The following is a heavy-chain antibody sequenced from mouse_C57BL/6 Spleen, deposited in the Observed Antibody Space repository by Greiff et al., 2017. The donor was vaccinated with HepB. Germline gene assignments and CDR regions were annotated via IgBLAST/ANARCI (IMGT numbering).Heavy chain of an antibody. CDR2: IYPGDGDT. CDR1: GYAFSSSW. Sequence: VKLQQSGPELVKPGASVKISCKASGYAFSSSWMNWVKQRPGKGLEWIGRIYPGDGDTNYNGKFKGKATLTADKSSSTAYMQLSSLTSEDSAVYFCARWLLLLYAMDYWGQGTSVTVSS. V-gene: IGHV1-82*01. CDR3: ARWLLLLYAMDY. J-gene: IGHJ4*01. D-gene: IGHD2-3*01.